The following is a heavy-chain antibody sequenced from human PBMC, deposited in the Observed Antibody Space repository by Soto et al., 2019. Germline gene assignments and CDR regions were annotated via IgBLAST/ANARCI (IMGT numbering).Heavy chain of an antibody. Sequence: SETLSLTCTVSGGSISSGDYYWSWIRQHTGKGLEWIGYIYYSGSTYYTPSLKSRVTISVDTSKNQFSLKLSSVTAADTAVYYCAREGYYYDSSGYYSNWFDPWGQGTLVTVSS. D-gene: IGHD3-22*01. CDR1: GGSISSGDYY. J-gene: IGHJ5*02. CDR3: AREGYYYDSSGYYSNWFDP. CDR2: IYYSGST. V-gene: IGHV4-30-4*01.